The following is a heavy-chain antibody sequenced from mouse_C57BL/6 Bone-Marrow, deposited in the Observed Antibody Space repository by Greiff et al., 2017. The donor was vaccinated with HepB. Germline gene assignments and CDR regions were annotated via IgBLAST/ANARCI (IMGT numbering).Heavy chain of an antibody. CDR1: GFTFSSYG. CDR3: AREGSSYNAVDY. J-gene: IGHJ4*01. CDR2: INSDGGRI. Sequence: EVQLVESGGGLVQPGGSLKLSCAASGFTFSSYGMSWVRQTPDKRLELVAIINSDGGRIYYPDSVKGRFTISRDNAKNTLYLQMRSLRSEDTAMYYCAREGSSYNAVDYWGQGTSVTVSS. V-gene: IGHV5-6-3*01. D-gene: IGHD1-1*01.